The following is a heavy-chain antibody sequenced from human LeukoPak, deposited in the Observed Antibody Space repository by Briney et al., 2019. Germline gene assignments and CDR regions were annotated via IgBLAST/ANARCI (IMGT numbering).Heavy chain of an antibody. V-gene: IGHV3-33*01. CDR1: GFTFSSYG. J-gene: IGHJ3*02. D-gene: IGHD3-22*01. CDR3: ARVSSGYDAFNI. Sequence: GGSLRLSCAASGFTFSSYGMHWVRQAPGKGLEWVAVIWYDGSNKYYADSVKGRFTISRDNSKNTLYLQMNSLRAEDTAVYYCARVSSGYDAFNIWAKGQWSPSLQ. CDR2: IWYDGSNK.